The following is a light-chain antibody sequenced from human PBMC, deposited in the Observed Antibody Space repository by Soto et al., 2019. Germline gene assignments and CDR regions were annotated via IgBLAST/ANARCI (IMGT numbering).Light chain of an antibody. Sequence: DIQMTQSPSSLSASVGDRITITCLASQDIINRLVWFQQKPGKAPKSLIYAASNLQSGVPSKFSGSGSGTDFTLTISSLQPEDFATYYCQQYKDYPLTFGGGTRVEIK. CDR1: QDIINR. V-gene: IGKV1-16*02. CDR3: QQYKDYPLT. J-gene: IGKJ4*01. CDR2: AAS.